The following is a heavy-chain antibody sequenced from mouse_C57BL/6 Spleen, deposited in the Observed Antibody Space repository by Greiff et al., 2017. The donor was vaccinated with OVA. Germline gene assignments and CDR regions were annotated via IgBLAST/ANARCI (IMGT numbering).Heavy chain of an antibody. Sequence: QVQLQQPGAELVRPGSSVKLSCKASGYTFTSYWMHWVKQRPIQGLEWIGNIDPSDSEPHYNQKFKDKATLTVDKSSSTAYMQLSSLTSEDSAVYYCARATTVVATEYFDYWGQGTTLTVSS. CDR3: ARATTVVATEYFDY. V-gene: IGHV1-52*01. CDR2: IDPSDSEP. CDR1: GYTFTSYW. J-gene: IGHJ2*01. D-gene: IGHD1-1*01.